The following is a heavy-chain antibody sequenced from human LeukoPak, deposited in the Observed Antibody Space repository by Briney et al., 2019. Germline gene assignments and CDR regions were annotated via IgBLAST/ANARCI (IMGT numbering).Heavy chain of an antibody. D-gene: IGHD3/OR15-3a*01. CDR2: IYHSGST. J-gene: IGHJ4*02. CDR3: ARQTGSGLFILP. Sequence: TSETLSLTCPVSGYSITSGYYWGWIRQPPGKGLEWIGSIYHSGSTYYNPSLKSQVSISIDTSKNQFSLKLTSVTAADTAVYYCARQTGSGLFILPGGQGTLVTVSS. CDR1: GYSITSGYY. V-gene: IGHV4-38-2*01.